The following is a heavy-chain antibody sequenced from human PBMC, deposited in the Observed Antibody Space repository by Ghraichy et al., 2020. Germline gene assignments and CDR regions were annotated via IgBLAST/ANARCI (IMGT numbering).Heavy chain of an antibody. CDR1: GFTFSNYG. CDR2: IGYDGNNK. J-gene: IGHJ4*02. CDR3: ARDLSTSDMATTHLFDY. Sequence: GGSLRLSCAASGFTFSNYGIHWVRQAPGKGLEWVAVIGYDGNNKYYADSVKGRFTISRDNSKNTLYLQMNSLRAEDTAVYYCARDLSTSDMATTHLFDYWGQGTLVTVSS. D-gene: IGHD5-24*01. V-gene: IGHV3-33*01.